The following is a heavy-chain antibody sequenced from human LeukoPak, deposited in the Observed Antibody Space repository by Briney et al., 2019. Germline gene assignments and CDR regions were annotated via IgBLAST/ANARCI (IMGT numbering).Heavy chain of an antibody. V-gene: IGHV4-59*01. D-gene: IGHD2-21*02. CDR3: ARDVPEYCGGDCYLGWFDP. CDR1: GGSISSYY. J-gene: IGHJ5*02. CDR2: IYYSGST. Sequence: SETLSLTCTVSGGSISSYYWSWVRQPPGKGLEGIGYIYYSGSTNYNPSLKSRVTISVDTSKNQFSLKLSSVTAADTAVYYCARDVPEYCGGDCYLGWFDPWGQGTLVTVSS.